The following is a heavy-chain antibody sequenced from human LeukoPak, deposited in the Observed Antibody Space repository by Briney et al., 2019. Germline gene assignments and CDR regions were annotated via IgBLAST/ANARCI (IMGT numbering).Heavy chain of an antibody. CDR3: ARDTGGRGWFDP. Sequence: GGSLRLSCAAFGFNFRTYSMNRVRQAPGKGLEWVSYISSSSSTIYYADSVRGRFTISRDNAKNSLYLQMNSLRAEDTAVYYCARDTGGRGWFDPWGQGTLVTVSS. CDR1: GFNFRTYS. V-gene: IGHV3-48*01. CDR2: ISSSSSTI. D-gene: IGHD2-8*02. J-gene: IGHJ5*02.